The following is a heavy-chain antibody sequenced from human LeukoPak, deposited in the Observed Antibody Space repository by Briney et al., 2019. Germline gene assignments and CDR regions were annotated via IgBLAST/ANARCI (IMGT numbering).Heavy chain of an antibody. J-gene: IGHJ4*02. Sequence: PGGSLRLSCAASGFTFSSHAMSWVRQAPGKGLEWLSSVSGDGVSTYYADSVKGRFSIFRDNSKSTLSLQMNSLRADDTAVYYCARKKPFSGSYYDNWGQGTLVIVSS. CDR2: VSGDGVST. V-gene: IGHV3-23*01. CDR3: ARKKPFSGSYYDN. CDR1: GFTFSSHA. D-gene: IGHD1-26*01.